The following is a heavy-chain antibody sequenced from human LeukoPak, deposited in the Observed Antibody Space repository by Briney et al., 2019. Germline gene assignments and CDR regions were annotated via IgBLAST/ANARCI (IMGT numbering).Heavy chain of an antibody. D-gene: IGHD5-18*01. V-gene: IGHV3-33*01. Sequence: GGSLRLSCAASGFTFRSYGMHWVRQAPGKGLEWVAVIWYDGSNKYYADSVKGRFTISRDNSKNTLYLQMNSLRAEDTAVYYCARDAPGYSYGDYWGQGTLVTVSS. J-gene: IGHJ4*02. CDR3: ARDAPGYSYGDY. CDR2: IWYDGSNK. CDR1: GFTFRSYG.